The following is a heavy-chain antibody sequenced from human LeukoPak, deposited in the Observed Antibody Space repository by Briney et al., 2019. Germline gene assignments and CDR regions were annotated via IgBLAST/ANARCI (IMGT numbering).Heavy chain of an antibody. CDR2: IRYDGSNK. D-gene: IGHD3-9*01. V-gene: IGHV3-30*02. J-gene: IGHJ4*02. CDR3: AKDYDDKFDY. CDR1: GFTFSSYG. Sequence: PGGSLRLSCAASGFTFSSYGMHWVRQAPGKGLEWVAFIRYDGSNKYHADSVKGRFTISRDNSKNTLYLQMNSLRAEDTALYYCAKDYDDKFDYWGQGTLVTVSS.